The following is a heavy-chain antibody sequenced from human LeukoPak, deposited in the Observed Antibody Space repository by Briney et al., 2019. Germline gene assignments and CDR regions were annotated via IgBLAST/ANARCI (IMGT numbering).Heavy chain of an antibody. D-gene: IGHD3-10*01. CDR2: ISYSGST. CDR1: GASISSYY. CDR3: ARHPELYFFDY. V-gene: IGHV4-59*08. J-gene: IGHJ4*02. Sequence: SSETLSLTCTVSGASISSYYWSWIRQPPGKGLEWIGYISYSGSTNYNPSLKSRVTISADTSKNQVSLTLSSVTAADTAVYYCARHPELYFFDYWGQGTLVTVSS.